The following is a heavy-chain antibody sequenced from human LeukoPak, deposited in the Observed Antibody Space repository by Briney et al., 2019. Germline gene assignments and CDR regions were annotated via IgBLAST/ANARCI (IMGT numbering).Heavy chain of an antibody. V-gene: IGHV1-18*01. J-gene: IGHJ6*03. D-gene: IGHD3-10*01. CDR2: ISTYTGNT. CDR1: GCTFNNYG. Sequence: ASVKVSCKASGCTFNNYGISWVRQAPGQGLEWMGWISTYTGNTNYAQKLQGRVTMTTDTSTSTAYMELRSLRSDDTAVYYCARRSGYNYYYMDVWGKGTTVTVSS. CDR3: ARRSGYNYYYMDV.